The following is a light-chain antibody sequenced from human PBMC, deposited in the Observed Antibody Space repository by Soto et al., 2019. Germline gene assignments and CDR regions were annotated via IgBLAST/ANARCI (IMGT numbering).Light chain of an antibody. J-gene: IGKJ1*01. CDR3: QQYNNWPPYQT. Sequence: ELVMTQSPATLSVSPGERAKLSCRASQSVATNLAWCQQKPGQAPKLLIYGTSARANVVPARFSGSGSETDFTLTISSLQSEDFGVYYCQQYNNWPPYQTFGQGTKVDIK. CDR1: QSVATN. V-gene: IGKV3-15*01. CDR2: GTS.